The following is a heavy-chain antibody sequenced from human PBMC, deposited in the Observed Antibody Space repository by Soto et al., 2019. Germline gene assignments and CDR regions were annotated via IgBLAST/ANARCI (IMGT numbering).Heavy chain of an antibody. J-gene: IGHJ5*02. Sequence: VASVKVSCKASGYTFTNYDIIWVRQATGQGLEWMGWMNPVSGNTGNTQKFQGRISMTRDTSISTAYMELSSLTPEDTAVYYCARGFIAAADGFDLWGQGTLVTVSS. D-gene: IGHD6-13*01. V-gene: IGHV1-8*01. CDR3: ARGFIAAADGFDL. CDR1: GYTFTNYD. CDR2: MNPVSGNT.